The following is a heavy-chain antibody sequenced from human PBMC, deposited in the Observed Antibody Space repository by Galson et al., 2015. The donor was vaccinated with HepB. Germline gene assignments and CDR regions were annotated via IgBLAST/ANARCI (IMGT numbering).Heavy chain of an antibody. Sequence: SVKVSCKASGYTFTTYSMHWVRQAPGQRLEWMGWINGDKGNTRYSQKFQGRVTITRDISATTAYMELSSLRSEDTAAYYCARPRSVSAIFGRDRGPEYYLEYWGQGTLVTVSS. D-gene: IGHD2-8*01. V-gene: IGHV1-3*01. CDR1: GYTFTTYS. CDR3: ARPRSVSAIFGRDRGPEYYLEY. CDR2: INGDKGNT. J-gene: IGHJ4*02.